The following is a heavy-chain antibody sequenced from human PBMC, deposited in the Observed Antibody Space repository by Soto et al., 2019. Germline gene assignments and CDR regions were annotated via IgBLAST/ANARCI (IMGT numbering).Heavy chain of an antibody. J-gene: IGHJ2*01. CDR3: ARAPPPVPNYDFWSGYYGYFDL. CDR1: GGSFSGYY. V-gene: IGHV4-34*01. CDR2: INHSGST. Sequence: QVQLQQWGAGLLKPSETLSLTCAVYGGSFSGYYWSWIRQPPGKGLEWIGEINHSGSTNYNPSLKSRVTISVDTSKNQFSLKLSSVTAADTAVYYCARAPPPVPNYDFWSGYYGYFDLWGRGTLVTVSS. D-gene: IGHD3-3*01.